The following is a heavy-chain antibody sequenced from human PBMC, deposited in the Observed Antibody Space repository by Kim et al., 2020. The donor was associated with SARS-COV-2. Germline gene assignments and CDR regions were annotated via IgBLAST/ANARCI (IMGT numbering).Heavy chain of an antibody. CDR3: ARVRGGYSYGKGIFDY. D-gene: IGHD5-18*01. Sequence: GESLKISCKGSGYSFTSYWIGWVRQMPGKGLEWMGIIYPGDSDTRYSPSFQGQVTISADKSISTAYLQWSSLKASDTAMYYCARVRGGYSYGKGIFDYWGQGTLVTVSS. V-gene: IGHV5-51*01. CDR1: GYSFTSYW. CDR2: IYPGDSDT. J-gene: IGHJ4*02.